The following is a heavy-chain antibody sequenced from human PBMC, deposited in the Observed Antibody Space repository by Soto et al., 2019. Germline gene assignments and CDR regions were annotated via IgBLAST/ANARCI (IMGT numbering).Heavy chain of an antibody. V-gene: IGHV1-69*13. Sequence: SVKVDCKASGGSFSIYAISWVRQDPGQGLEWMGGIIPIFGTANYAQKFQGKVTITADESTSTAYMELSSLRSEDTAVYYCARKYCSGGSCYSLEGYWFDPWGQGTLVTSPQ. CDR2: IIPIFGTA. J-gene: IGHJ5*02. CDR1: GGSFSIYA. D-gene: IGHD2-15*01. CDR3: ARKYCSGGSCYSLEGYWFDP.